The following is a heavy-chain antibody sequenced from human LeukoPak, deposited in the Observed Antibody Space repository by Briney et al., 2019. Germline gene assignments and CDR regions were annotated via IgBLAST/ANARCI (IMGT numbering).Heavy chain of an antibody. CDR1: GFIFSSYA. CDR2: ISTSGANT. J-gene: IGHJ4*02. D-gene: IGHD1-1*01. Sequence: GGSLRLSCAGSGFIFSSYALSWVRQAPGKGLEWVSAISTSGANTYYADSVRGRFTISRDNSKNTLYLQMNTLRPEDTAVYYCATTKEARRYFDYWGQGTLVTVSS. CDR3: ATTKEARRYFDY. V-gene: IGHV3-23*01.